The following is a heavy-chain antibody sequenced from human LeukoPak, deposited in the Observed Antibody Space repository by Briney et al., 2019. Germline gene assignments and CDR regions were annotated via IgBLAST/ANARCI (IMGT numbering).Heavy chain of an antibody. CDR2: IIPIFGTA. J-gene: IGHJ4*02. CDR1: GGTFSSYA. D-gene: IGHD3-10*01. Sequence: SVTMSCKASGGTFSSYAISWVRQAPGQGLEWMGGIIPIFGTANYAQKFPGRVTITADESTSTAYMELSSLRSEDTAVYYCARGHYYGSGNYYYYFDYWGQGNVDAVSS. CDR3: ARGHYYGSGNYYYYFDY. V-gene: IGHV1-69*01.